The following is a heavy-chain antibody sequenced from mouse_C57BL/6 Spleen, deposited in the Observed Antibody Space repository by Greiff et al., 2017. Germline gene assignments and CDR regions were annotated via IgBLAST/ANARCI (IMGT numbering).Heavy chain of an antibody. CDR3: ARRGLYYGSSYDYYAMDY. Sequence: VQLQQSGPELVKPGASVKISCKASGYTFTDYYINWVKQRPGKGLEWIGWIYPGSGNTKYNEKFKGKATLSVDTSSSTAYMQLSSLTSEDSAVYFCARRGLYYGSSYDYYAMDYWGQGTSVTVSS. V-gene: IGHV1-84*01. CDR1: GYTFTDYY. D-gene: IGHD1-1*01. J-gene: IGHJ4*01. CDR2: IYPGSGNT.